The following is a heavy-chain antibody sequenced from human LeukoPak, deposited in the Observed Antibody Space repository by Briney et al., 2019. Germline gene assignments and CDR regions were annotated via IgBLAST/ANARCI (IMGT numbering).Heavy chain of an antibody. CDR2: IDKKDKGYATAT. V-gene: IGHV3-73*01. J-gene: IGHJ5*02. CDR3: TRDGGTYNWFDP. D-gene: IGHD1-26*01. CDR1: GFTFSGSA. Sequence: GGSLKLSCAASGFTFSGSAIHWVRQSSGKGLEWVVQIDKKDKGYATATAYAASVKGRFTISRDDSINTAYLQMKSLKTEDTALYYCTRDGGTYNWFDPWGQGTLVTVSS.